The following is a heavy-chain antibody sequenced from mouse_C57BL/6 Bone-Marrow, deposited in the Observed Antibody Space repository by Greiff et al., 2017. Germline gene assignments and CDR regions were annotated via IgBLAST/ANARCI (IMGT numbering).Heavy chain of an antibody. CDR3: APPYDYDDYAMDY. Sequence: QVQLQQSGPELVKPGASVKISCKASGYSFTSYYIHWVKQRPGQGLEWIGWIYPGSGNTKYNEKFKGKATLTADTSSSTAYMQLSSLTSEDSAVYYCAPPYDYDDYAMDYWGQGTSVTVSS. D-gene: IGHD2-4*01. CDR2: IYPGSGNT. V-gene: IGHV1-66*01. CDR1: GYSFTSYY. J-gene: IGHJ4*01.